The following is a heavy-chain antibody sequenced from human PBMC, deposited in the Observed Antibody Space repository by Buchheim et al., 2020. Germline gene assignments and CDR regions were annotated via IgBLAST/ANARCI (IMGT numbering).Heavy chain of an antibody. D-gene: IGHD3-10*01. J-gene: IGHJ6*01. CDR1: GGSISSYY. CDR2: VYYSGST. Sequence: QMQLQESGPGLVKPSETLSLTCTVSGGSISSYYWSWIRQPPGKGLEWIGYVYYSGSTNYNPSLKSRVTISVDTSKNQFSLKLSSVTAADTAVFYCARGTVGVRRGYYAMDVWGQGTT. CDR3: ARGTVGVRRGYYAMDV. V-gene: IGHV4-59*01.